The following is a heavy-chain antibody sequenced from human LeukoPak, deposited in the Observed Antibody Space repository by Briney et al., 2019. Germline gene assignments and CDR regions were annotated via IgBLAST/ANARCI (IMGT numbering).Heavy chain of an antibody. CDR1: GGSISSSSYY. V-gene: IGHV4-39*01. J-gene: IGHJ4*02. CDR3: ASSIYDYVWGSYRLPVDY. D-gene: IGHD3-16*02. CDR2: IYYSGST. Sequence: SETLSLTCTVSGGSISSSSYYWGWIRQPPGKGLEWIGSIYYSGSTYYNPSLKSRVTISVDTSKNQFSLKLSSVTAADTAVYYCASSIYDYVWGSYRLPVDYWGQGTLVTVSS.